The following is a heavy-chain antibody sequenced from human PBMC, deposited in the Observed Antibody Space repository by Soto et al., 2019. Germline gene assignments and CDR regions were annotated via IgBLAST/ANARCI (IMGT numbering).Heavy chain of an antibody. J-gene: IGHJ4*02. D-gene: IGHD3-22*01. V-gene: IGHV5-10-1*01. Sequence: GESLTISCKGSGYSFTSYWISWVRQMPGKGLEWMGRIDPSDSYTNYSPSFQGHVTISADKSISTAYLQWSSLKASDTAMYYCASNDRLDSSGNFDYWGQGPLVTVSS. CDR1: GYSFTSYW. CDR3: ASNDRLDSSGNFDY. CDR2: IDPSDSYT.